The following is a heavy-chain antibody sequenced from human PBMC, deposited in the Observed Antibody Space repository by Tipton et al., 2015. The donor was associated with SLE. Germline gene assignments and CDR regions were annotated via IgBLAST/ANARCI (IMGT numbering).Heavy chain of an antibody. J-gene: IGHJ4*02. Sequence: TLSLTCAVYGESFSGYYWSWIRQPPGKGLEWIGEINHSGSTNYNPSLKSRVTISVDTSKNQFSLKLRSVTAADTAVYFCARGEAAGFDYWGQGTLLTVSS. D-gene: IGHD6-25*01. CDR2: INHSGST. V-gene: IGHV4-34*01. CDR3: ARGEAAGFDY. CDR1: GESFSGYY.